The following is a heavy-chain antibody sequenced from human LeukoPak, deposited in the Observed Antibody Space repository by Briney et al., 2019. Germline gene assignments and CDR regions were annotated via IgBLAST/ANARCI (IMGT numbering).Heavy chain of an antibody. Sequence: SETLSLTCTVSGGSISSSSYYWGWIRQPPGKGLEWIGSIYYSGSTYYNPSLKSRVTISVDTSKNQFSLKLSSVTAADTAVYYCARPRYSGSYRGVVSWFDPWGQGTLVTVSS. CDR2: IYYSGST. J-gene: IGHJ5*02. V-gene: IGHV4-39*01. CDR3: ARPRYSGSYRGVVSWFDP. CDR1: GGSISSSSYY. D-gene: IGHD1-26*01.